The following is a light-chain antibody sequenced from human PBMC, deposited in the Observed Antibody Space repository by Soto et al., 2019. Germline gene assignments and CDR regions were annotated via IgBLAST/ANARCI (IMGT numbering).Light chain of an antibody. Sequence: DIQLTQSPSFLSPSIGESVTITCRASQVISTSLAWYQVKPGKAPKLLIYAASTLESGVPSRFSGSGSGTEFTLTSSSLQPEDFASYYCQQLDSYSEAFGQGTKVDIK. J-gene: IGKJ1*01. CDR1: QVISTS. CDR3: QQLDSYSEA. CDR2: AAS. V-gene: IGKV1-9*01.